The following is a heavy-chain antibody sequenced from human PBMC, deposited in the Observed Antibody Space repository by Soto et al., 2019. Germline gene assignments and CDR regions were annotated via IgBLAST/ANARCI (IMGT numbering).Heavy chain of an antibody. D-gene: IGHD3-3*01. J-gene: IGHJ6*02. V-gene: IGHV3-15*01. CDR2: IKSKTDGGTT. Sequence: PGESLRLSCAASGFTFSNAWMSWVRQAPGKGLEWVGRIKSKTDGGTTDYAAPVKGRFTISRDDSKNTLYLQMNSLKTEDTAVYYCTTSGSGEPTYYYYGMDVWGQGTTVTVSS. CDR1: GFTFSNAW. CDR3: TTSGSGEPTYYYYGMDV.